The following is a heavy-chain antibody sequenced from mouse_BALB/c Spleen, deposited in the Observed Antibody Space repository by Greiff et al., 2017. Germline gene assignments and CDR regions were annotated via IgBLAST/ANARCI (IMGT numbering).Heavy chain of an antibody. CDR3: ARNGNQAWFAY. J-gene: IGHJ3*01. CDR2: INSNGGST. CDR1: GFTFSSYG. D-gene: IGHD1-1*01. Sequence: EVMLVESGAGLVQPGGSLKLSCAASGFTFSSYGMSWVRQTPDKRLELVATINSNGGSTYYPDSVKGRFTISRDNAKNTLYLQMSSLKSEDTAMYYCARNGNQAWFAYWGQGTLVTVSA. V-gene: IGHV5-6-3*01.